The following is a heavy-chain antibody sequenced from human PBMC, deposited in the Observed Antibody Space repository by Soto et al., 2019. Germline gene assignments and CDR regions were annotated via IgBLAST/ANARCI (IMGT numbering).Heavy chain of an antibody. J-gene: IGHJ4*02. D-gene: IGHD1-7*01. V-gene: IGHV2-5*02. CDR2: LYWDGDK. CDR1: GFSLGTSGEG. CDR3: AHRKRTITVATYFDY. Sequence: QITLRESGPTLVKPTQTLTLTCTFSGFSLGTSGEGVGWIRQPPRKALEWLATLYWDGDKRYSPSLRSRLTTSKDTSESRVVLTMTNMDAADTATYFCAHRKRTITVATYFDYWGLGSLVTVSS.